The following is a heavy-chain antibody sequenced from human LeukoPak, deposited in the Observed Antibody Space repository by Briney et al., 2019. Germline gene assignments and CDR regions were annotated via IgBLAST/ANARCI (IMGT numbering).Heavy chain of an antibody. V-gene: IGHV4-34*01. Sequence: SETLSLTCAVYGGSFSGYYWSWIRQPPGKGLEWIGEINHSGSTNYNPSLKSRVTISVDASKNQFSLKLSSVTAADTAVYYCARAPTDCSGDTCYYYCMDVWGKGTTVTVSS. CDR3: ARAPTDCSGDTCYYYCMDV. CDR1: GGSFSGYY. J-gene: IGHJ6*03. D-gene: IGHD2-15*01. CDR2: INHSGST.